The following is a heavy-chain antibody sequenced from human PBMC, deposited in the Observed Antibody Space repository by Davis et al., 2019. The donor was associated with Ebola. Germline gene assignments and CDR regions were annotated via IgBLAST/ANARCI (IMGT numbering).Heavy chain of an antibody. Sequence: ASVKVSCKASGYTFINNDINWVRQATGQGLEWMGWMNPHSGNTGYASKFQGRVTMTRDNSINTAYMELSSLTSEDTAVYYCARDNEQLVSHAGGFDYWGQGTLVTVSS. D-gene: IGHD6-6*01. J-gene: IGHJ4*02. V-gene: IGHV1-8*01. CDR2: MNPHSGNT. CDR3: ARDNEQLVSHAGGFDY. CDR1: GYTFINND.